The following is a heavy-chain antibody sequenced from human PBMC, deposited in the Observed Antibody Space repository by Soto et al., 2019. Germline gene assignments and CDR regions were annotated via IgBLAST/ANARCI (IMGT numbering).Heavy chain of an antibody. Sequence: ASVKVSCKASGYTFTSYYMHWVRQAPGQGLEWMGIINPSGGSTSYAQKFQGRVTMTRDTSTSTVYMELSSLRSDDTAVYYCARDEPIVGATGGNAFDIWGQGTMVTV. CDR1: GYTFTSYY. D-gene: IGHD1-26*01. CDR3: ARDEPIVGATGGNAFDI. CDR2: INPSGGST. V-gene: IGHV1-46*01. J-gene: IGHJ3*02.